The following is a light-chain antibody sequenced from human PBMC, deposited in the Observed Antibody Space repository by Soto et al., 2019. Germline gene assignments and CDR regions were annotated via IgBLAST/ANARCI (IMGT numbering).Light chain of an antibody. V-gene: IGKV1-9*01. CDR2: GSS. CDR3: QQFNAYPLS. Sequence: DIELTQSPSFLSASVGDIVTISCRASQGISDYLAWYQPYPGKAPKLLIYGSSTLQSGVPSRFSGSASGTEFTLPLSSLQPEYFATYFCQQFNAYPLSFGGGTKLEIK. J-gene: IGKJ4*01. CDR1: QGISDY.